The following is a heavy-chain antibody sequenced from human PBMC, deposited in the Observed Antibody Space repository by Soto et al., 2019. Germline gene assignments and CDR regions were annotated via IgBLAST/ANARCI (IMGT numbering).Heavy chain of an antibody. CDR2: INHSGST. Sequence: SETLSLTCAVYGGSFSGYYWSWIRQPPGKGLEWIGEINHSGSTNYNPSLKSRVTISVDTSKNQFSLRLSSVTAADTAVYYCARVSGAYYDFWSGYPAGNWFDPWAQGTLVTVSS. V-gene: IGHV4-34*01. CDR3: ARVSGAYYDFWSGYPAGNWFDP. J-gene: IGHJ5*02. D-gene: IGHD3-3*01. CDR1: GGSFSGYY.